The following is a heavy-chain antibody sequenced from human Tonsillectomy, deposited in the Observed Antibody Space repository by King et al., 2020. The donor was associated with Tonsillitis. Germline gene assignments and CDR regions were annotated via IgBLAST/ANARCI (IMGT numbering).Heavy chain of an antibody. Sequence: EVQLVESGGGLVKPGGSLRLSCAASGFTFSSYNMNWVRQTPGKGLEWVASISDSSDYIHYAESMRGRFTISRDNAKNSLFLQVNSLRAEDTAIYYCARDQGRDGYNPFFDYWGQGTLVTVSS. J-gene: IGHJ4*02. CDR1: GFTFSSYN. D-gene: IGHD5-24*01. V-gene: IGHV3-21*01. CDR3: ARDQGRDGYNPFFDY. CDR2: ISDSSDYI.